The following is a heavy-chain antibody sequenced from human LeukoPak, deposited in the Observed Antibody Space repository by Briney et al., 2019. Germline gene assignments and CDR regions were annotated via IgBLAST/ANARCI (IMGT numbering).Heavy chain of an antibody. J-gene: IGHJ6*03. D-gene: IGHD3-10*01. Sequence: SETLSLTCSVSGGYIRSYYWSWIRQPPGKGLDWIGYIYYIGSTNYNPSLKSRVTISVDTSKNQFSLKLTSVTAADTAVYYCARAVGSGSFQTYYYYMDVWGKGTTVTISS. CDR2: IYYIGST. V-gene: IGHV4-59*01. CDR1: GGYIRSYY. CDR3: ARAVGSGSFQTYYYYMDV.